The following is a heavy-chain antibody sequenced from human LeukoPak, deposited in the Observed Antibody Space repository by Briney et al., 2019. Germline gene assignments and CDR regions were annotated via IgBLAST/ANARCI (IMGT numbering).Heavy chain of an antibody. V-gene: IGHV3-33*01. CDR2: IWYDGSNT. CDR3: ASSPKGDSSGYYYY. Sequence: GGSLRLSCAASGFTFSSYSMHWVRQAPGKGLEWVAAIWYDGSNTYYADSVKGRFTISRDNSKNTLYLQMNSLRAEDTAVYYCASSPKGDSSGYYYYWGQGALVTVSS. CDR1: GFTFSSYS. J-gene: IGHJ4*02. D-gene: IGHD3-22*01.